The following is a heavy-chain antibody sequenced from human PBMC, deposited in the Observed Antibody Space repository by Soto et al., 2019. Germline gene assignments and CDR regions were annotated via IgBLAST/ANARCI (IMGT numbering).Heavy chain of an antibody. CDR3: ARIVVVPAAARGNNWFDP. D-gene: IGHD2-2*01. CDR2: IYYSGST. V-gene: IGHV4-31*03. CDR1: GGSISSGGYY. Sequence: SETLSLTCTVSGGSISSGGYYWSWIRQHPGKGLEWIGYIYYSGSTYYNPSLKSRVTISVDTSKNQFSLKLSSVTAADTAVYYCARIVVVPAAARGNNWFDPWGQGTLVTVSS. J-gene: IGHJ5*02.